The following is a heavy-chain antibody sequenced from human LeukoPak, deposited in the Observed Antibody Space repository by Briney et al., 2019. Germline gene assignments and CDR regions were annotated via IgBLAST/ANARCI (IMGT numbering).Heavy chain of an antibody. D-gene: IGHD3-10*01. Sequence: PGRSLRLSCAASGFTFSRYAMHWVRQAPGKGLEWVAIISYDGSNKFYADSVKGRFTIPRDNSKNALYLQMNSLRAEDTAVYYCARDRWFGELPDNFDYWGQGTLVTVSS. CDR1: GFTFSRYA. CDR2: ISYDGSNK. CDR3: ARDRWFGELPDNFDY. J-gene: IGHJ4*02. V-gene: IGHV3-30-3*01.